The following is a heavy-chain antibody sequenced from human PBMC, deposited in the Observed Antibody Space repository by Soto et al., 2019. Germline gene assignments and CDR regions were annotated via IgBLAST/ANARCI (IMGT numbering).Heavy chain of an antibody. V-gene: IGHV4-59*08. CDR2: IYYSGST. D-gene: IGHD5-12*01. CDR3: ARGGGVATISYYYMDV. Sequence: PLETLSLTCPVSGGSISSYYWGCIRQPPGKGLEWIGYIYYSGSTNYNPSLKSRVAISVDTSKNQFSLKLSSVTAADTAVYYCARGGGVATISYYYMDVWGKGTTVTVSS. CDR1: GGSISSYY. J-gene: IGHJ6*03.